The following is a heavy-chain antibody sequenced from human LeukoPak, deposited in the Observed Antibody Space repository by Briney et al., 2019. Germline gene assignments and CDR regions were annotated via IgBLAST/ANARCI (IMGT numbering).Heavy chain of an antibody. V-gene: IGHV4-59*08. Sequence: PSGTLSLTCTVSGGSISSYYWSWIRQSPGKGLERIGYVYYNGNTKYNPSLKSRVTISVDTSKNQFSVKLRSVTAADTAVYYCARHNTGDTSGYPFDYWGQGTLVTVSS. D-gene: IGHD3-22*01. CDR3: ARHNTGDTSGYPFDY. CDR1: GGSISSYY. J-gene: IGHJ4*02. CDR2: VYYNGNT.